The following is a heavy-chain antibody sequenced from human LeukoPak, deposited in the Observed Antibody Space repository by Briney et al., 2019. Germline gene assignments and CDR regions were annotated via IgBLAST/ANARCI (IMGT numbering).Heavy chain of an antibody. D-gene: IGHD6-13*01. V-gene: IGHV3-7*01. CDR1: GFTFSSYW. Sequence: GGSLRPSCAASGFTFSSYWMNWVRQAPGKGREWVANIKKDGSEKYYVDSVKGRFTISRDNAKNSLFLQMNSLRAEDTAVYYYARAAAAGFDCWGHGTLVIVSS. CDR2: IKKDGSEK. J-gene: IGHJ4*01. CDR3: ARAAAAGFDC.